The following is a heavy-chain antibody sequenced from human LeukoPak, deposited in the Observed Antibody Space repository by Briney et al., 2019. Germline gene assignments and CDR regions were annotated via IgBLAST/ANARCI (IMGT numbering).Heavy chain of an antibody. CDR1: GFTVSSKY. CDR2: IYRGDNI. V-gene: IGHV3-53*01. J-gene: IGHJ3*02. D-gene: IGHD2-2*01. CDR3: ASSHGVGFAFDI. Sequence: GGSLRLSCAASGFTVSSKYMSWVRQAPGMGLEWVSVIYRGDNIYYADSVKGRFTISRDNSKNILYLQMNSLRAEDTAVYYCASSHGVGFAFDIWGQGTVVTVSS.